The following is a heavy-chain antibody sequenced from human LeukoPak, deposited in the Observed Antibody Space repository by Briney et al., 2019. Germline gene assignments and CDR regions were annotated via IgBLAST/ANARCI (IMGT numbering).Heavy chain of an antibody. CDR3: ARGRIGPDY. CDR1: GFTFSNYA. Sequence: GGSLRLSCAASGFTFSNYAMNWVRQAPGKGLEWVSGISGSGGSTYYADSVKGRFTISRDNSKNTLYLQMNSLRAEDTAVYYCARGRIGPDYWGQGTLLTVSS. D-gene: IGHD3/OR15-3a*01. CDR2: ISGSGGST. J-gene: IGHJ4*02. V-gene: IGHV3-23*01.